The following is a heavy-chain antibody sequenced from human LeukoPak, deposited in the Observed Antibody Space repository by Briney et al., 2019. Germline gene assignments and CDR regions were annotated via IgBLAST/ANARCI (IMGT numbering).Heavy chain of an antibody. V-gene: IGHV1-24*01. J-gene: IGHJ4*02. CDR2: FDPEDGET. D-gene: IGHD2-2*01. Sequence: TSVKVSCKVSGYTLTELSMHWVRQAPGKGLEWMGGFDPEDGETIYAQKFQGRVTITRNTSISTAYMELSSLRSEDTAVYYCARGLRDIVVVPAAYYFDYWGQGTLVTVSS. CDR1: GYTLTELS. CDR3: ARGLRDIVVVPAAYYFDY.